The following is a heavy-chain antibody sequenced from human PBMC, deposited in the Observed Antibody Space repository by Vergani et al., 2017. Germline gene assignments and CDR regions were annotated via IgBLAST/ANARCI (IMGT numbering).Heavy chain of an antibody. CDR1: GFTVSSNY. Sequence: EVQLVESGGGLIQPGGSLRLSCAASGFTVSSNYMSWVRQAPGKGLEWVSVIYSGGSTYYADSVKGRFTISRDNSKNTLYLQMNSLRAEDTAVYYCARDGAGLLWFGEFNYYFDYWGQGTLVTVSS. V-gene: IGHV3-53*01. D-gene: IGHD3-10*01. J-gene: IGHJ4*02. CDR3: ARDGAGLLWFGEFNYYFDY. CDR2: IYSGGST.